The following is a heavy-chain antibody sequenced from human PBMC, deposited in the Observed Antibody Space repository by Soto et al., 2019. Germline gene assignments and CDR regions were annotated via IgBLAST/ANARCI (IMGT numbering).Heavy chain of an antibody. Sequence: SETLSLTCAVSGGSFSPNYWSWIRQSPGKGLEWVGYIYYGGTTSYNPSLKSRVTISVDTSKNQFSLKLSSVTAADTAVSYFLRSSHSPVTPFYFWGQGSLVPGSS. CDR1: GGSFSPNY. D-gene: IGHD2-21*02. CDR2: IYYGGTT. CDR3: LRSSHSPVTPFYF. V-gene: IGHV4-59*12. J-gene: IGHJ4*02.